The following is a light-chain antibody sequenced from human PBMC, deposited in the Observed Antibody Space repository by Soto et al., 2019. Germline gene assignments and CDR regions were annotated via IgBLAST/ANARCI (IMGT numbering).Light chain of an antibody. CDR2: GAS. V-gene: IGKV3-20*01. CDR1: QSVSNNY. J-gene: IGKJ5*01. Sequence: EIVLTQSPVTLSLSPGERSTLSCIASQSVSNNYLAWYQQKPGQAPRLLIYGASNRATGIPDRFSGSGSGTDFTLTISSLQPEDFATYYCQQTYNTPITFGQGTRLEI. CDR3: QQTYNTPIT.